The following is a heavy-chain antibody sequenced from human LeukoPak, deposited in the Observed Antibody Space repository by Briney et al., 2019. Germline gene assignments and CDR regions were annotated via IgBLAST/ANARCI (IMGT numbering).Heavy chain of an antibody. V-gene: IGHV4-39*07. J-gene: IGHJ6*03. CDR2: IYYSGST. Sequence: SETLSLTCTVSGGSITSSSYYWGWIRQPPGKGLEWIGSIYYSGSTHYSPSLKSRVTISVDTSKNQFSLKLSSVTAADTAVYYCARTMYYYGSGRGHMDVWGKGTTVTISS. D-gene: IGHD3-10*01. CDR3: ARTMYYYGSGRGHMDV. CDR1: GGSITSSSYY.